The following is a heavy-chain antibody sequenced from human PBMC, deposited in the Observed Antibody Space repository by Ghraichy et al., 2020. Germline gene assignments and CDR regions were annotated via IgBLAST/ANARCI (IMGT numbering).Heavy chain of an antibody. J-gene: IGHJ6*02. CDR2: INHSGST. CDR1: GGSFSGYY. CDR3: ARGPHNYGMDV. V-gene: IGHV4-34*01. Sequence: SETLSLTCAVYGGSFSGYYWSWIRQPPGKGLEWIGEINHSGSTKYNPSLKSRVTVSVDTSMNQFSLRLSSVTAADTAVYYCARGPHNYGMDVWGQGTTVTVSS.